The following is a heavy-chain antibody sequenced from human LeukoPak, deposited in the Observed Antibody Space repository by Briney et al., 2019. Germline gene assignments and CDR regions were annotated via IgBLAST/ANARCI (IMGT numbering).Heavy chain of an antibody. Sequence: GGSLRLSCAASGFTSSSYWMSWVRQAPGRGLEWVANIKQDGSEKYYVDSVKGRFTISRDNTKNSLYMPMNSLRAEDTAVYYCARSAAAGFFDYWGQGTLVTVSS. CDR3: ARSAAAGFFDY. J-gene: IGHJ4*02. V-gene: IGHV3-7*03. D-gene: IGHD6-13*01. CDR2: IKQDGSEK. CDR1: GFTSSSYW.